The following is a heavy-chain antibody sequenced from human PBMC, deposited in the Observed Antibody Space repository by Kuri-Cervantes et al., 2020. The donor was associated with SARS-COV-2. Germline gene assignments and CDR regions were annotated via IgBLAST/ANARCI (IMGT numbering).Heavy chain of an antibody. J-gene: IGHJ3*02. D-gene: IGHD3-22*01. CDR1: GYTLTELS. CDR3: ATGRYYYDTRGYFRNDAFDT. CDR2: FDPENGAT. Sequence: ASVKVSCKVSGYTLTELSMHWVRQAPGKGLEWMGGFDPENGATIYAQKFQGRVTMTEDTSTDAASMELNSLGSDDTAVYYCATGRYYYDTRGYFRNDAFDTWGQGTMVTVSS. V-gene: IGHV1-24*01.